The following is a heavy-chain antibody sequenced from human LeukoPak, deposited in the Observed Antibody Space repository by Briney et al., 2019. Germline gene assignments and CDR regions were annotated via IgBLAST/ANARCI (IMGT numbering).Heavy chain of an antibody. J-gene: IGHJ5*01. V-gene: IGHV3-23*01. Sequence: PGGSLRLSCAASGVTFNSYAMTWVRQAAGRGLEWVSTISGSSGGRSYADSVEGRFSISRDDSKNTLFLQMTSLRVEDTGVYFCARVQPDYNDAYNWFDSWGQGTLVTVSS. CDR1: GVTFNSYA. CDR2: ISGSSGGR. D-gene: IGHD3-10*01. CDR3: ARVQPDYNDAYNWFDS.